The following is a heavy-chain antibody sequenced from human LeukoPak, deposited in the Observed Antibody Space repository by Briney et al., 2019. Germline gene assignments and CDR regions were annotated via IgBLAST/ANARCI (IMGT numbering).Heavy chain of an antibody. CDR1: GFTFSSYG. J-gene: IGHJ3*02. CDR3: ARDRSADDAFDI. V-gene: IGHV3-33*01. CDR2: IYYDGSNK. Sequence: GGSLRLSCAASGFTFSSYGMHWVRQAPGKGLEWVAVIYYDGSNKYYADSVKGRFTISRDNSKNTLYLQMNSLRAEDTAVYYCARDRSADDAFDIWGQGTMVTVSS.